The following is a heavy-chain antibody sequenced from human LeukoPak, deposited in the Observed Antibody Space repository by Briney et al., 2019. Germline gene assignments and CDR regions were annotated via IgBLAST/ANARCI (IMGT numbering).Heavy chain of an antibody. D-gene: IGHD3-22*01. J-gene: IGHJ5*02. CDR3: ASQKSHHSSGYYLPFDP. CDR1: GFTVSSNY. V-gene: IGHV3-53*01. CDR2: IYSGGST. Sequence: GGSLRLSCAASGFTVSSNYMSWVRQAPGKGLEWVSVIYSGGSTYYADSVKGRFTISRDNSKNTLYLQMNSLRAEDTAVYYCASQKSHHSSGYYLPFDPWGQGTLVTVSS.